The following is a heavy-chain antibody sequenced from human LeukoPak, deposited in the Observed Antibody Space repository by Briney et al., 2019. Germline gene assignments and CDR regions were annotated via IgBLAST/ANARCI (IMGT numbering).Heavy chain of an antibody. D-gene: IGHD3-22*01. CDR1: GFTFSSYA. Sequence: GGSLRVSCAASGFTFSSYAMHWVRQAPGKGLEYASAISSNGGSTYYANSVKGRFTISRDNSKNTLYLQMGSLRAEDMAVYYCARDYYDSSGSLFFGYWGQGTLVTVSS. V-gene: IGHV3-64*01. J-gene: IGHJ4*02. CDR2: ISSNGGST. CDR3: ARDYYDSSGSLFFGY.